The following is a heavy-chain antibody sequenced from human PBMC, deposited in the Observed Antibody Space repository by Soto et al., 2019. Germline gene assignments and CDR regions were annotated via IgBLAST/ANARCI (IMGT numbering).Heavy chain of an antibody. D-gene: IGHD3-16*01. Sequence: QVQLQESGPGLVKPSQTLSLTCTVSGGSISSGRNFWSWIRQHPGKGLEWIGYIYSSGSTSYNPSRTSRRIISLGTSQNKFSLRLSSVTAADTAVYFCARGGEFVMGLYFGMDVWGQGTTVIVSS. J-gene: IGHJ6*02. CDR3: ARGGEFVMGLYFGMDV. V-gene: IGHV4-31*03. CDR1: GGSISSGRNF. CDR2: IYSSGST.